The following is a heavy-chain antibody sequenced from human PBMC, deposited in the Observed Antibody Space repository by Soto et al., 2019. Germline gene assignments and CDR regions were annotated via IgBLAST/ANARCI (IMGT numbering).Heavy chain of an antibody. CDR2: IYYSGST. V-gene: IGHV4-31*03. J-gene: IGHJ5*02. CDR1: GGSISSGDYY. CDR3: AREKHCSSTRCSWFDP. D-gene: IGHD2-2*01. Sequence: SETLSLTCTVSGGSISSGDYYWIWIRQHPGKGLEWIGYIYYSGSTYYNPSLKSRLTISIDTSKNQFSLKLSSVTAADTAVYYCAREKHCSSTRCSWFDPWGQGTLVTVSS.